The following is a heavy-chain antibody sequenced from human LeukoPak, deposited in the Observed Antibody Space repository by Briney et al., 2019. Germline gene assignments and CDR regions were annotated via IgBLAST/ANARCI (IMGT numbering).Heavy chain of an antibody. Sequence: PGRTLRLSCAASGFTFSSYGMHWVRQAPGKGLEWVAVIWYDGSNKYYADSVKGRFTIYRDNSKNPLYLQMNSLRAEDKAGYLCAREQADGGGGQFDYWGQGTLVNVSS. D-gene: IGHD4-23*01. J-gene: IGHJ4*02. CDR1: GFTFSSYG. CDR2: IWYDGSNK. V-gene: IGHV3-33*01. CDR3: AREQADGGGGQFDY.